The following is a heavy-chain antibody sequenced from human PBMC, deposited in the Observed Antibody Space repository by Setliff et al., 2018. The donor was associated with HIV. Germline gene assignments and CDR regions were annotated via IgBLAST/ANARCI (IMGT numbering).Heavy chain of an antibody. CDR3: ARATDYDSSGYYSLNFDY. CDR2: ISAYNGNT. V-gene: IGHV1-18*01. Sequence: ASVKVSCKASGYTFTNYGISWVRQAPGQGLEWVGWISAYNGNTNYAQKLQGRVTMTTDTSTYTAFMELRSLKSDDTAVYYCARATDYDSSGYYSLNFDYWGQGTLVTVSS. D-gene: IGHD3-22*01. CDR1: GYTFTNYG. J-gene: IGHJ4*02.